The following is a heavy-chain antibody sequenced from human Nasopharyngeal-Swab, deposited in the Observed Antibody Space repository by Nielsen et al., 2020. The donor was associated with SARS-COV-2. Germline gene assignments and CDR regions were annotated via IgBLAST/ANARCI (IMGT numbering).Heavy chain of an antibody. Sequence: GGSLRLSCAASGFTFSSYSMNWVRQAPGKGLEWVSYISSSSSSIYYADSVKGRFTISRDNAKNSLCLQMNSLRDEDTAVYYCARDGAAADAFDIWGQGSMVTVSS. CDR2: ISSSSSSI. CDR3: ARDGAAADAFDI. J-gene: IGHJ3*02. CDR1: GFTFSSYS. V-gene: IGHV3-48*02. D-gene: IGHD6-13*01.